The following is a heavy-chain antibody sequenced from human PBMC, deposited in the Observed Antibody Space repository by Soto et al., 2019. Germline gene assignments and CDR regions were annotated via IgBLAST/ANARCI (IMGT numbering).Heavy chain of an antibody. CDR1: GESFSAYY. CDR2: INHGGST. V-gene: IGHV4-34*01. CDR3: ERGDLRGA. J-gene: IGHJ5*02. Sequence: PSETLSLTCAVYGESFSAYYWSWIRQPPGKGLEWIGEINHGGSTNYNPSLKSRVTISIDTSQNQFTLNLTSVTAADTVVYYRERGDLRGAWRQGTLVTVS. D-gene: IGHD3-3*01.